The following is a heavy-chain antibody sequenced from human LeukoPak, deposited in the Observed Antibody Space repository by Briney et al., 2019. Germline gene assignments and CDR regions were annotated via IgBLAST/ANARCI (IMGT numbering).Heavy chain of an antibody. V-gene: IGHV3-20*04. CDR1: GFTFDDYG. CDR2: INWNGGST. D-gene: IGHD3-10*01. Sequence: PGGSLRLSCAASGFTFDDYGMSWVRQAPGKGLEWVSGINWNGGSTGYADSVKGRFTISRDNAKNSLYLQMNSLRAEDTALYYCARDSHTYYYGSGSYVALDIWGQGTMVTVSS. CDR3: ARDSHTYYYGSGSYVALDI. J-gene: IGHJ3*02.